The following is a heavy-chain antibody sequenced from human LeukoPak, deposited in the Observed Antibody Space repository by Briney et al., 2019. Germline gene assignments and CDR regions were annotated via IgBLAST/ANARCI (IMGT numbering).Heavy chain of an antibody. CDR3: AFSYVGATELDY. CDR2: ISGSGGST. J-gene: IGHJ4*02. Sequence: GGSLRLSCAASGFTFSSYAMSWVRQAPGKGLEWVSAISGSGGSTYYADSVKGRFTISRDNSKNTLYLQMNSLRAEDTAVYYCAFSYVGATELDYWGQGTLVTVSS. D-gene: IGHD1-26*01. CDR1: GFTFSSYA. V-gene: IGHV3-23*01.